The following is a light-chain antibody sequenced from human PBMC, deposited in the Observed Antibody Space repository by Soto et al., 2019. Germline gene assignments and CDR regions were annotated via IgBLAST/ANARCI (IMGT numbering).Light chain of an antibody. V-gene: IGKV3-20*01. Sequence: EVVFTQSPGTLSLSPGERVTLSCRASHSISGNYLAWYQHKPGQAPRLLISGTYTRATGIPDRFSGRGSGTDFSLTISRLEPGDFAVYYCQQYGSSPLTFGGGTKVDI. CDR1: HSISGNY. CDR2: GTY. CDR3: QQYGSSPLT. J-gene: IGKJ4*01.